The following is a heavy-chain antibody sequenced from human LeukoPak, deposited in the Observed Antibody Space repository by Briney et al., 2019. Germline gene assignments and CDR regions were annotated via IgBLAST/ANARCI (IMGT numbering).Heavy chain of an antibody. D-gene: IGHD6-13*01. J-gene: IGHJ6*03. Sequence: GGSLRLSCAASGFTVSDNYMSWVRQAPGKGLEWVSVIYSDGSTYYADSVKGRFTISRDNSKNTVYLQMNSLRAEDTAVYYCARGLAAAGHYYYYYMDVWGKGTTVTISS. CDR3: ARGLAAAGHYYYYYMDV. CDR2: IYSDGST. CDR1: GFTVSDNY. V-gene: IGHV3-66*01.